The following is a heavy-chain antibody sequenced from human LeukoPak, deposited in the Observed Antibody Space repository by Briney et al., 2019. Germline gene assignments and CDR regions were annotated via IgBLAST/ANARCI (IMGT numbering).Heavy chain of an antibody. V-gene: IGHV3-33*01. CDR3: ARSQSSSPIDY. J-gene: IGHJ4*02. D-gene: IGHD6-13*01. Sequence: AVIWYDGTSKDYADSVKGRFTFSRDNSKNTLYLQMNSLTVEDTAVYYCARSQSSSPIDYWGQGTLVTVSS. CDR2: IWYDGTSK.